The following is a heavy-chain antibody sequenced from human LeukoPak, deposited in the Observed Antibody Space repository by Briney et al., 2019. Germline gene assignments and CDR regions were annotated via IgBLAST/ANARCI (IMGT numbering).Heavy chain of an antibody. V-gene: IGHV4-59*01. CDR1: GGSISSYY. D-gene: IGHD5-24*01. CDR3: ARLRWLQLIDY. J-gene: IGHJ4*02. Sequence: SETLSLXCTVSGGSISSYYWSWIRQPPGKGLEWIGYIYYSGSTNYNPSLKSRVTISVDTSKNQFSLKPSSVTAADTAVYYCARLRWLQLIDYWGQGTLVTVSS. CDR2: IYYSGST.